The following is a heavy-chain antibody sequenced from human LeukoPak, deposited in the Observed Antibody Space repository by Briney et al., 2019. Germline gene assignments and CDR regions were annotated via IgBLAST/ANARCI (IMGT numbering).Heavy chain of an antibody. CDR3: ARGAYDYVWGSYRPNAFDI. CDR1: GVYISSYY. Sequence: SETLALTCTVSGVYISSYYWSWIRQPPGKGLEWIVYIYYSGSTNYNPSLKTRVTISVDTSKNQFSLKLSSVTAADTAVYYCARGAYDYVWGSYRPNAFDIWGQGTMVTVSS. CDR2: IYYSGST. D-gene: IGHD3-16*02. J-gene: IGHJ3*02. V-gene: IGHV4-59*01.